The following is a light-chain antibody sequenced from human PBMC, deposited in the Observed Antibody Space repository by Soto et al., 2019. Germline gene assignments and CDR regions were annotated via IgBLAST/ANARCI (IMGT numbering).Light chain of an antibody. CDR1: QNISSN. J-gene: IGKJ5*01. CDR2: GAS. Sequence: EVVMTQSPATLSVSPGERATLSFRASQNISSNLAWYQQKPGQAPRLLIYGASTRATGIPARFSGSGSWTAFTLTISSLQSEDFAVYYCQQRSNWPITFGQGTRLEIK. CDR3: QQRSNWPIT. V-gene: IGKV3-15*01.